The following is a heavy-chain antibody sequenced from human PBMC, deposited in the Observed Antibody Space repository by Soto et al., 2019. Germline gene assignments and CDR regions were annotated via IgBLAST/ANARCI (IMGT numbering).Heavy chain of an antibody. CDR1: GDSVSSTSAA. V-gene: IGHV6-1*01. CDR3: ARGHSGYFYY. CDR2: TYYRSKWSK. J-gene: IGHJ4*02. Sequence: SQTLSLTCAISGDSVSSTSAAWNGIRQSPSRGLEWLGRTYYRSKWSKDYALSVKSRISITPDTSKNQFSLQLNSVTPEDTAIYYCARGHSGYFYYWGQGTLVTVSS.